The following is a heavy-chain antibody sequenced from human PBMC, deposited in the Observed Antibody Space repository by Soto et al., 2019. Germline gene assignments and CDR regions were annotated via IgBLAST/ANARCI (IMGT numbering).Heavy chain of an antibody. CDR3: AHRRRSPYDSSGYYFDY. V-gene: IGHV2-5*01. CDR1: GFSLSTSGVG. D-gene: IGHD3-22*01. CDR2: IYWNDDK. Sequence: SGPTLVNPTQTLTLTCTFSGFSLSTSGVGVGWIRQPPGKALEWLALIYWNDDKRYSPSLKSRLTITKDTSKNQVVLTMTNMDPVDTATYYCAHRRRSPYDSSGYYFDYWGQGTLVTVYS. J-gene: IGHJ4*02.